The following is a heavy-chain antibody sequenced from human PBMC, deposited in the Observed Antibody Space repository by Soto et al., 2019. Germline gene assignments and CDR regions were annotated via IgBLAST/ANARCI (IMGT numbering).Heavy chain of an antibody. J-gene: IGHJ4*02. D-gene: IGHD3-22*01. Sequence: ASVKVSCKASGYTSTSYAMHWVRQAPGQRLEWMGWINAGNGNTKYSQKFQGRVTITRDTSASTAYMELSSLRSEDTAVYYCARGPGEWDSSGYYYFYFDYWGQGTLVTVS. CDR3: ARGPGEWDSSGYYYFYFDY. CDR2: INAGNGNT. V-gene: IGHV1-3*01. CDR1: GYTSTSYA.